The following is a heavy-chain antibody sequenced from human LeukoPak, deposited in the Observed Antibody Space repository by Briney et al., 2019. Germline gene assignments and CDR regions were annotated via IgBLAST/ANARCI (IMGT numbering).Heavy chain of an antibody. CDR2: ISSTGSHI. Sequence: SSISSTGSHIYHSDSLKGRFTISRDNAKNSLYLQMNSLRAEDTAVYYCASYSGTYPYYFDSWGQGTLVTVSA. J-gene: IGHJ4*02. CDR3: ASYSGTYPYYFDS. D-gene: IGHD1-26*01. V-gene: IGHV3-21*01.